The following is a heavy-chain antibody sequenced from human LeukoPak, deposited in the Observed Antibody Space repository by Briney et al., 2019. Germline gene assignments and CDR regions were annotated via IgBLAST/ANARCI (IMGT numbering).Heavy chain of an antibody. CDR3: ARDRRYCSSTSCYAWPYFYGMDV. V-gene: IGHV3-30*03. Sequence: GRSLTLSCAASGYSFISYGMHWVRQAPGTGLEWAAVISHDDIRHYYADSMSGRFTISRDRSNNTLYLQMDSLTPEDTAVYYCARDRRYCSSTSCYAWPYFYGMDVWGQGTTVTVSS. CDR1: GYSFISYG. CDR2: ISHDDIRH. J-gene: IGHJ6*02. D-gene: IGHD2-2*01.